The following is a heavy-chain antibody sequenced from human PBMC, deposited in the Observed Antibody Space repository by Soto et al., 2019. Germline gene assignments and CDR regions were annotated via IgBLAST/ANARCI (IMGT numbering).Heavy chain of an antibody. J-gene: IGHJ4*02. V-gene: IGHV3-7*01. CDR2: IKQDGTDK. D-gene: IGHD2-15*01. CDR3: VRGGGHFYS. Sequence: EVQLVEAGGDLVQPGGSLRLSCAASGFTFSSYWMSWVRQAPGKGLEWVASIKQDGTDKYYVDSVEGRFSISRDNPKNSLYLQMNGLRAEDTAVYYCVRGGGHFYSWGQGALVTVSS. CDR1: GFTFSSYW.